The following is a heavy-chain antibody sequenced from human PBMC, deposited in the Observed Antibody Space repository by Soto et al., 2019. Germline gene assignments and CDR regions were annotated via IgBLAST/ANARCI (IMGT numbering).Heavy chain of an antibody. CDR3: ARASDPVDHYYYGMDV. Sequence: PGGSLRLSCAASGFTFSSYSMNWVHQAPGKGLEWVAVISYDGSNKYYADSVKGRFTISRDNSKNTLYLQMNSLRAEDTAVYYCARASDPVDHYYYGMDVWGQGTTVTVSS. D-gene: IGHD2-21*02. CDR1: GFTFSSYS. CDR2: ISYDGSNK. V-gene: IGHV3-30*03. J-gene: IGHJ6*02.